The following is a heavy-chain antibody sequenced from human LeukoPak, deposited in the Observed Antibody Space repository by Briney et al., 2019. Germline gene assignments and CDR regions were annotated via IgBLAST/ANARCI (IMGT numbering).Heavy chain of an antibody. CDR2: ISAYNGNT. CDR1: GYTFTSYG. V-gene: IGHV1-18*01. D-gene: IGHD3-22*01. Sequence: EASVKVSCKASGYTFTSYGISWVRQAHGQGLEWMGWISAYNGNTNYAQKLQGRVTMTTDTSTSTAYMGLRSLRSDDTAVYYCARAYYYHSSGYGTFDPWGQGTLVTVSS. CDR3: ARAYYYHSSGYGTFDP. J-gene: IGHJ5*02.